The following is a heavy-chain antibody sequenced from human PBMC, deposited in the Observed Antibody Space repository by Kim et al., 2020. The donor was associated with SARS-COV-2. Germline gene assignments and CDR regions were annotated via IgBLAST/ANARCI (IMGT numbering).Heavy chain of an antibody. CDR1: GYTFTSYD. J-gene: IGHJ2*01. Sequence: ASVKVSCKASGYTFTSYDINWVRQATGQGLQWMGWMNPYSGNTGYAQKFQGRVTMSRNTSDSTAYMELSSLGSEDTAVYYCARCHRGYCIGGIFYLGYW. CDR2: MNPYSGNT. D-gene: IGHD2-15*01. CDR3: ARCHRGYCIGGIFYLGYW. V-gene: IGHV1-8*01.